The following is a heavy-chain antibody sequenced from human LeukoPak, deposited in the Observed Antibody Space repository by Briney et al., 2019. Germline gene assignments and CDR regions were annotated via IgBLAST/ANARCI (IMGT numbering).Heavy chain of an antibody. J-gene: IGHJ4*02. V-gene: IGHV3-64*01. CDR2: ISSNGVNT. Sequence: GGSLRLSCAASGFTFSSYIMHWVRQAPGKGLEYVSAISSNGVNTYYANSVKGRFTISRDNSKNTLFLQMGSPRAEDMAVYYCMGYYDSSGYSGVDYWGQGTLVTVSS. D-gene: IGHD3-22*01. CDR3: MGYYDSSGYSGVDY. CDR1: GFTFSSYI.